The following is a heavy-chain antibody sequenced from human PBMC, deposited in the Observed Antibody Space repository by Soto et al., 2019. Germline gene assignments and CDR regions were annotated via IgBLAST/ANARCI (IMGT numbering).Heavy chain of an antibody. Sequence: GGSLRLSCAASGFTFSSYAMHWVRQAPGKGLEWVAVISYDGSNKYYADSVKGRFTISRDNSKNTLYLQMNSLRAEDTAVYYCAREDILTFDPWGQGTLVTVSS. D-gene: IGHD3-9*01. J-gene: IGHJ5*02. CDR1: GFTFSSYA. V-gene: IGHV3-30-3*01. CDR3: AREDILTFDP. CDR2: ISYDGSNK.